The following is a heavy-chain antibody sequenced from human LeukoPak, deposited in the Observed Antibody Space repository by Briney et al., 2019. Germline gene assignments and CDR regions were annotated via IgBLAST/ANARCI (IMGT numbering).Heavy chain of an antibody. CDR2: IKSKTDGGTT. Sequence: PGGSLRLSCAASGFTFSNAWMSWVRQAPGKGLEWVGRIKSKTDGGTTDYAAPVKGRFTISRDDSKNTLYLQMNSLKTEDTAVYYCTTDACFGVLLCHRYWGQGTLVTVSS. J-gene: IGHJ4*02. D-gene: IGHD3-10*01. CDR3: TTDACFGVLLCHRY. V-gene: IGHV3-15*01. CDR1: GFTFSNAW.